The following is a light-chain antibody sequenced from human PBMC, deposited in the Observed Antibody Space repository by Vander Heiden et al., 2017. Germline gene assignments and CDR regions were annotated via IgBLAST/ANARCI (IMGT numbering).Light chain of an antibody. Sequence: QSVLTQPPSASAAPGQRIISSGTGRSSNIGAGYGVHWYQQLPGTAPNLLIYGNTNRPSGVPDRFSGSKSGTSASLAITGLQAEDEADYYCQSYDSSLSVVFGGGTKLTVL. CDR1: SSNIGAGYG. CDR3: QSYDSSLSVV. J-gene: IGLJ2*01. V-gene: IGLV1-40*01. CDR2: GNT.